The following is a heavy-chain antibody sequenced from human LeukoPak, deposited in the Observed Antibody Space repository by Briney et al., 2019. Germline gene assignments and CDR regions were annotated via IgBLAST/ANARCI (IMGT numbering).Heavy chain of an antibody. CDR1: GFTFSGYW. CDR3: VREGFYFFDF. Sequence: GGSLRLSCAASGFTFSGYWMDWVRQAPGKGLEWVATIKQDGSEIYYVDSVKGRFTISRDNAQNSLYLQMNSLRAEDSATYYCVREGFYFFDFWGRGTLATVSS. J-gene: IGHJ4*01. CDR2: IKQDGSEI. V-gene: IGHV3-7*01.